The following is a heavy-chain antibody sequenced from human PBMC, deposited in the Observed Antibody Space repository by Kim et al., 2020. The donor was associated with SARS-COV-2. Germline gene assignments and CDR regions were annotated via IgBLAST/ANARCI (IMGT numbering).Heavy chain of an antibody. CDR2: INPNSGGT. CDR1: GYTFTGYY. D-gene: IGHD5-12*01. CDR3: ARGGWLQFGPHDAFDI. J-gene: IGHJ3*02. Sequence: ASVKVSCKASGYTFTGYYMHWVRQAPGQGLEWMGWINPNSGGTNYAQKFQGRVTMTRDTSISTAYMELSRLRSDDTAVYYCARGGWLQFGPHDAFDIWGQGTMVTVSS. V-gene: IGHV1-2*02.